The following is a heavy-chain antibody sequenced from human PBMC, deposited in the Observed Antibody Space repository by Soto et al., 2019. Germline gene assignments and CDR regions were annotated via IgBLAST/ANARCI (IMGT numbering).Heavy chain of an antibody. J-gene: IGHJ4*02. V-gene: IGHV1-18*01. Sequence: ASVKVSCNASGYTFTSYGISWVRQAPGQGLEWMGWISAYNGNTNYAQKLQGRVTMTTDTSTSTAYMELRSLRSDDTAVYYCARVVRDSVVVPAAGVFDYWGQGPLFTVSS. D-gene: IGHD2-2*01. CDR2: ISAYNGNT. CDR3: ARVVRDSVVVPAAGVFDY. CDR1: GYTFTSYG.